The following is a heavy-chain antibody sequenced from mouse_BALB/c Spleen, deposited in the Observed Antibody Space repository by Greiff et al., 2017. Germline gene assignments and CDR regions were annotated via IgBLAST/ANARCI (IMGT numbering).Heavy chain of an antibody. V-gene: IGHV5-4*02. J-gene: IGHJ3*01. CDR2: ISDGGSYT. Sequence: EVMLVESGGGLVKPGGSLKLSCAASGFTFSDYYMYWVRQTPGKRLEWVATISDGGSYTYYPDSVKGRFTISSDNAKNKLYLQMSSLKSEDTVMYYCARADYYGSGYKDPGFAYWGQGTVVTVSA. CDR1: GFTFSDYY. CDR3: ARADYYGSGYKDPGFAY. D-gene: IGHD1-1*01.